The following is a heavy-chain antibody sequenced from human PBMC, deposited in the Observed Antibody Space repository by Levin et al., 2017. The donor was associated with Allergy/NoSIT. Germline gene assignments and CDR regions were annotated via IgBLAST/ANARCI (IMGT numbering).Heavy chain of an antibody. J-gene: IGHJ6*03. Sequence: PGGSLRLSCAASGFTFSSYYMHWVRQAPGKGLQWVAIISHYGSNKYYEYSVRGRFTISRENSKNTLYVQMDNLRPEDTAVYYCAKQSARLYSYYIDVWGKGTTVTVSS. D-gene: IGHD6-25*01. V-gene: IGHV3-30*18. CDR2: ISHYGSNK. CDR3: AKQSARLYSYYIDV. CDR1: GFTFSSYY.